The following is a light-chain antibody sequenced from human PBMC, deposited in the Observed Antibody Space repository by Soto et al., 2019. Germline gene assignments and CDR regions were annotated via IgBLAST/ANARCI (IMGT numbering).Light chain of an antibody. CDR2: EVS. CDR1: SSDVGGFNF. V-gene: IGLV2-14*01. CDR3: GSHSTSTTLPYV. Sequence: QSVLTQPASVSGSPGQSITISCTGTSSDVGGFNFVSWFQHHPGKAPKLMIYEVSHRPSGVSNRFSGSKSANTASLTISGLQAEDEADYFCGSHSTSTTLPYVFGCGTKLTVL. J-gene: IGLJ1*01.